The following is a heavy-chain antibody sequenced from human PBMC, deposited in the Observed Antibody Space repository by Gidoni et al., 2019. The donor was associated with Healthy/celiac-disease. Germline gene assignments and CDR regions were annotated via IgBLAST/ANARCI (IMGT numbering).Heavy chain of an antibody. J-gene: IGHJ6*02. V-gene: IGHV3-30*18. Sequence: QVQLVESGGGVVQPGRSLRLSCAASGFTFSSYGMHWGRQAPGKGLGWVAVISYEGSNKYYADSVKGRFTISRDNSKNTLYLQMNSLRAEDTAVYYCAKEVVVAATYYYYGMDVWGQGTTVTVSS. CDR3: AKEVVVAATYYYYGMDV. CDR1: GFTFSSYG. CDR2: ISYEGSNK. D-gene: IGHD2-15*01.